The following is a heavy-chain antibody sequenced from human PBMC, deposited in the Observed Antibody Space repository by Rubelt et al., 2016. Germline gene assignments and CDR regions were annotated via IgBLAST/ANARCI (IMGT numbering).Heavy chain of an antibody. Sequence: QVQLQESGPGLVKPSETLSLTCTVSGGSISSHYWTWIRQPPGKGLEWVGYIHYSGRAHYNPSLKSRVSISVDTSKNQFSLKLSSVTAADTAVYYCARLQLGGAFDIWGQGTMVTVSS. J-gene: IGHJ3*02. CDR3: ARLQLGGAFDI. CDR1: GGSISSHY. V-gene: IGHV4-59*08. CDR2: IHYSGRA. D-gene: IGHD2-2*01.